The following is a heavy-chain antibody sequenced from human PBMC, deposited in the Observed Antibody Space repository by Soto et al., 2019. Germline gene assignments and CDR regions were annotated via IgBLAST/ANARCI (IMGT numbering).Heavy chain of an antibody. Sequence: VGSLRLSCAASGLTCSSYWMHWVRQAPGKGLVWVSRINSDGSSTSYADSVKGRFTISRDNAKNTLYLQMNSLRAEDTAVYYCARVRYYDILTGHDAAFDIWGQGTMVTVSS. CDR1: GLTCSSYW. J-gene: IGHJ3*02. V-gene: IGHV3-74*01. CDR3: ARVRYYDILTGHDAAFDI. CDR2: INSDGSST. D-gene: IGHD3-9*01.